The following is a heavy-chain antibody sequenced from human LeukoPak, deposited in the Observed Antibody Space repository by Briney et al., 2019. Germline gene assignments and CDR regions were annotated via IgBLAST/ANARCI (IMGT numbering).Heavy chain of an antibody. D-gene: IGHD3-22*01. Sequence: SETLTLTCTLSGGSISSCSYYWGWIRQPPGKGLEWHRSIYYSGSTYYNPSLKSHVPISVDTSNNQFSQKLPSVTAADTAVQYWVRDLNYYDSSGYLDYWGEGTLVTVSS. CDR3: VRDLNYYDSSGYLDY. J-gene: IGHJ4*02. V-gene: IGHV4-39*07. CDR1: GGSISSCSYY. CDR2: IYYSGST.